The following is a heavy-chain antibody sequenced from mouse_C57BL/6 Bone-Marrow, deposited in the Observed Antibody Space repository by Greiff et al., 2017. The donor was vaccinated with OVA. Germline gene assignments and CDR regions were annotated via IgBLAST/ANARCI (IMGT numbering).Heavy chain of an antibody. Sequence: QVQLQQPGAELVKPGASVKMSCKASGYTFTSYWITWVKQRPGQGLEWIGDIYPGSGSTNYNEKFKSKATLTVDTSSSTAYMQLSSLTSEDSAVYYCAGGVYYYGSPFAYWGQGTLVTVSA. CDR1: GYTFTSYW. CDR2: IYPGSGST. J-gene: IGHJ3*01. V-gene: IGHV1-55*01. CDR3: AGGVYYYGSPFAY. D-gene: IGHD1-1*01.